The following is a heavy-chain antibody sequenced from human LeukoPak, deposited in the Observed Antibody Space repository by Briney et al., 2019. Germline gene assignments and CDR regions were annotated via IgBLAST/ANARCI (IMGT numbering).Heavy chain of an antibody. V-gene: IGHV4-38-2*02. CDR1: GYSISSGYY. D-gene: IGHD2-15*01. J-gene: IGHJ4*02. CDR3: ARDLSDCSGGSCTGY. CDR2: IYHSGST. Sequence: PSETLSLTCTVSGYSISSGYYWGWIRQPPGKGLEWIGSIYHSGSTYYNPSLKSRVTISVDTSKNQFSLKLSSVTAADTAVYYCARDLSDCSGGSCTGYWGQGTLVTVSS.